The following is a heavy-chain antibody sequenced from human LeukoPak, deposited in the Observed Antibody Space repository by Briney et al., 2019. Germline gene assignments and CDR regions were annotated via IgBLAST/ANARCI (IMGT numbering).Heavy chain of an antibody. CDR3: AQGGGDFDY. V-gene: IGHV3-7*01. Sequence: GGSLRLSCAASGFTFSSYLMSWVRQAPGKGLEWVANIKQDGSEKYYVDSVKGRFTISRDNAKNSLYLQMNSLRAEDTAVYYCAQGGGDFDYWGQGTLVTVSS. CDR2: IKQDGSEK. D-gene: IGHD3-16*01. CDR1: GFTFSSYL. J-gene: IGHJ4*02.